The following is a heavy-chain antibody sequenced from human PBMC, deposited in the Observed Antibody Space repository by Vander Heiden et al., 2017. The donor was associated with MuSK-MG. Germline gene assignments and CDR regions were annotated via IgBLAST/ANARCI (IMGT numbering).Heavy chain of an antibody. CDR1: GFTFSSYS. CDR2: ISSSSSTI. V-gene: IGHV3-48*02. CDR3: AREGKWLSPPIPYYYYGMDV. J-gene: IGHJ6*02. Sequence: EVQLVESGGGLVQPGGSLRLSCAASGFTFSSYSMNWVRQAPGKGLEWVSYISSSSSTIYYADSVKGRFTISRDNAKNSLYLQMNSLRDEDTAVYYCAREGKWLSPPIPYYYYGMDVWGQGTTVTVSS. D-gene: IGHD3-22*01.